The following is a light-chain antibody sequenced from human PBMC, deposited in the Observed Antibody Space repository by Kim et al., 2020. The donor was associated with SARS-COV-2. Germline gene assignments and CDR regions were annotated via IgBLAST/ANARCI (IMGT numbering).Light chain of an antibody. J-gene: IGKJ1*01. CDR1: QSVLHTNDKDY. CDR2: WAS. Sequence: RATIHCKSSQSVLHTNDKDYLSWYQQKAGQPPKLLITWASTRESGVSDRFSGSGSGTDFTLTISSLQAEDVAVYYCLQDYDTPPTFDQGTKVDIK. CDR3: LQDYDTPPT. V-gene: IGKV4-1*01.